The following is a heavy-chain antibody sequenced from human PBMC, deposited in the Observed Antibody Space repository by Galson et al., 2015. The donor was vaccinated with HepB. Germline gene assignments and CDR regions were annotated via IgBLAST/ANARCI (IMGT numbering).Heavy chain of an antibody. D-gene: IGHD3-9*01. Sequence: QSGAEVKKPGESLRISCTASGYSFTNYWIIWARQMPGQGLEWMARIDPSDSYTVYSPSLQGHVTISADKSISTAYLQWSSLRASGTAMYYCVRYAGAIRLEFWCQGTLVTVSS. V-gene: IGHV5-10-1*01. J-gene: IGHJ4*02. CDR3: VRYAGAIRLEF. CDR1: GYSFTNYW. CDR2: IDPSDSYT.